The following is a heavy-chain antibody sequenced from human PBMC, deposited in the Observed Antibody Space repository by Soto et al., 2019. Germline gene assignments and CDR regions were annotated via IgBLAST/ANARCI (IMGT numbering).Heavy chain of an antibody. V-gene: IGHV1-8*01. Sequence: ASVKVSCKASGYSFTTYDINWVRQATGHGLAWMGWINPNNGNTGYAQKFQGRVTLTRTTSISTAYMELSSLRSDDTAVYYGARRSSGTREGFDPWGQGTLVTVSS. J-gene: IGHJ5*02. CDR1: GYSFTTYD. CDR2: INPNNGNT. D-gene: IGHD1-7*01. CDR3: ARRSSGTREGFDP.